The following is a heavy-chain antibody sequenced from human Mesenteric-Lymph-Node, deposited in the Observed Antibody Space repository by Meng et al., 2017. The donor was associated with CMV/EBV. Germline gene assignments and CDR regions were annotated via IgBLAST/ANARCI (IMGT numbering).Heavy chain of an antibody. CDR1: GGTFSSCP. CDR2: IIPILGIG. V-gene: IGHV1-69*02. D-gene: IGHD1-14*01. J-gene: IGHJ4*02. CDR3: EKGDINNPVGY. Sequence: SCKASGGTFSSCPISWVRQAPGQGLEWMGRIIPILGIGDYAQKFQGRVTITADKSTSTAYMELSSLRSEDTAVYYCEKGDINNPVGYWGQGTLVTVSS.